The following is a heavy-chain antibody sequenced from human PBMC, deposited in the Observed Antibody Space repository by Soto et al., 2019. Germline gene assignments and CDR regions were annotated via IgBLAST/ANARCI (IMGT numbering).Heavy chain of an antibody. CDR1: GGTFSSYA. D-gene: IGHD3-10*01. Sequence: QVPLVQSGAEVKKPGSSVTVSCKASGGTFSSYAIHWVRQAPGQGLEWMGGIIPMSGPAQYAQRFQGRVTITADESTPTVYMELPSLTSQDTAVYYCARVTSMVRGVIDNWFDPWGHGTLVTVSS. CDR3: ARVTSMVRGVIDNWFDP. V-gene: IGHV1-69*01. J-gene: IGHJ5*02. CDR2: IIPMSGPA.